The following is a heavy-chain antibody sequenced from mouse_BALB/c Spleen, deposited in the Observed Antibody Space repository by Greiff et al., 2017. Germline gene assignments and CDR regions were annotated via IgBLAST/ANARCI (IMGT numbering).Heavy chain of an antibody. J-gene: IGHJ1*01. CDR3: ARDSMDWYFDV. V-gene: IGHV5-6-3*01. CDR1: GFTFSSYG. Sequence: EVQRVESGGGLVQPGGSLKLSCAASGFTFSSYGMSWVRQTPDKRLELVATINSNGGSTYYPDSVKGRFTISRDNAKNTLYLQMSSLKSEDTAMYYCARDSMDWYFDVWGAGTTVTVSS. D-gene: IGHD1-1*02. CDR2: INSNGGST.